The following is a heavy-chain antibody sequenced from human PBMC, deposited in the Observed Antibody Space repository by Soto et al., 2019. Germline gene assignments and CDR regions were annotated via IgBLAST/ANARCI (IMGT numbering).Heavy chain of an antibody. CDR2: IYPSDSTT. CDR3: ARHGFYGDYSSNYFDP. Sequence: GESLKSSGSGSRYSLTNYWIAWVLQMPGKGLEYMGIIYPSDSTTRYSPSFQGQVTISADKSISTAYLQWNSLKASDTAMYYCARHGFYGDYSSNYFDPWVQGTLVTVS. V-gene: IGHV5-51*01. D-gene: IGHD4-17*01. CDR1: RYSLTNYW. J-gene: IGHJ5*02.